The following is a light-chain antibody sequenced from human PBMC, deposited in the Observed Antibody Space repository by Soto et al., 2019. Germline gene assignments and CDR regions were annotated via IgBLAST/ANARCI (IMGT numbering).Light chain of an antibody. CDR2: GAS. CDR1: QSVSSSY. V-gene: IGKV3-20*01. CDR3: QQYNNWPRT. Sequence: EIVLTQSPCTLSLSPGERATLSCRASQSVSSSYLAWYPQKPGQAPRLLIYGASSRATGIPDRFTGSGSGTDFTLTISRLEPEDFAVYYCQQYNNWPRTFGQGTKADI. J-gene: IGKJ1*01.